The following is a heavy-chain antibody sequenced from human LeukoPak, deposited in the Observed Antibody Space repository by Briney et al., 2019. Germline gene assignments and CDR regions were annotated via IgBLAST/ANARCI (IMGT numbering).Heavy chain of an antibody. CDR2: ISGSGGNT. CDR3: ARDKVEGSENFDY. CDR1: GFTFSSYA. V-gene: IGHV3-23*01. Sequence: GGSLRLSCVASGFTFSSYAMSWVRQAPGKGLEWVSGISGSGGNTYYADSVKGRFTISRDNSKHTLYLQMNSLRAEDTAVYYCARDKVEGSENFDYWGQGTLVTVSS. J-gene: IGHJ4*02. D-gene: IGHD3-10*01.